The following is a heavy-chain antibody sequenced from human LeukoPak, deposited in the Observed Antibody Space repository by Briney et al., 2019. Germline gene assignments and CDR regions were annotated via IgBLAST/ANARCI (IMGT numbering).Heavy chain of an antibody. D-gene: IGHD6-13*01. V-gene: IGHV3-7*01. CDR2: IKQDGSEK. CDR3: AREEAAAGSGPSFRYYFDY. CDR1: GFTFSSYW. Sequence: GGSLRLSRAASGFTFSSYWMSWVRQAPGKGLEWVANIKQDGSEKYYVDSVKGRFTISRDNAKNSLYLQMNSLRAEDTAVYYCAREEAAAGSGPSFRYYFDYWGQGTLVTVSS. J-gene: IGHJ4*02.